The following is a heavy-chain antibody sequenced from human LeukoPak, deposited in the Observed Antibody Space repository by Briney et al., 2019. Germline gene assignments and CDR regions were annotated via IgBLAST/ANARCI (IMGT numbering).Heavy chain of an antibody. CDR1: GFTFDDYA. CDR3: AKGNYDILTGPMDV. CDR2: ISWNSGSI. Sequence: PGRSLRLSCAASGFTFDDYAMHWVRQAPGKGLEWVSGISWNSGSIGYADSVKGRFTISRDNAKNSLCLQMNSLRAEDMALYYCAKGNYDILTGPMDVWGKGTTVTVSS. J-gene: IGHJ6*03. V-gene: IGHV3-9*03. D-gene: IGHD3-9*01.